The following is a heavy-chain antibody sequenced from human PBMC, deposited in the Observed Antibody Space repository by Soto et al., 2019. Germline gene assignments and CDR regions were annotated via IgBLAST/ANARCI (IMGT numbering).Heavy chain of an antibody. Sequence: EVQLVESGGGVVQPGGSLRLSCAASGFSFSRHWMHWVRQVPGQGLKWVSRIDNAGVGTSNADSVKGRFTMSRDNAKNTLYLQMNDLRVEDTALYFCARLGGFDPTHDYWGQGALVTVSS. CDR1: GFSFSRHW. J-gene: IGHJ4*02. V-gene: IGHV3-74*01. CDR3: ARLGGFDPTHDY. D-gene: IGHD1-26*01. CDR2: IDNAGVGT.